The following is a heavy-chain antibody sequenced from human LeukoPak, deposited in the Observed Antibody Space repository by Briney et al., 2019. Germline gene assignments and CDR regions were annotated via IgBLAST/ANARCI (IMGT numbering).Heavy chain of an antibody. Sequence: GGSLRLSCAASGFTFSSYSMNWVRQAPGKGLEWVSSISSSSSYIYYADSVKGRFTISRDNAKNSLYLQMNSLRAEDTAVYYCAREVTAVAGYYFDYWGQGTLVTVSS. CDR3: AREVTAVAGYYFDY. CDR1: GFTFSSYS. CDR2: ISSSSSYI. D-gene: IGHD6-19*01. V-gene: IGHV3-21*01. J-gene: IGHJ4*02.